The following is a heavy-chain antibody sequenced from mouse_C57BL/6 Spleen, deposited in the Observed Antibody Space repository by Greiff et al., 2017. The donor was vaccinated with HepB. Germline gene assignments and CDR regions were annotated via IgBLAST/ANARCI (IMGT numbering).Heavy chain of an antibody. CDR2: IDPSDSYT. J-gene: IGHJ1*03. D-gene: IGHD2-4*01. V-gene: IGHV1-69*01. CDR1: GYTFTSYW. CDR3: ARGYDYSGDWYFDV. Sequence: VQLQQPGAELVMPGASVKLSCKASGYTFTSYWMHWVKQRPGQGLEWIGEIDPSDSYTNYNQKFKGKSTLTVDKSSSTAYMQLSSLTAEDSAVYYCARGYDYSGDWYFDVWGTGTTVTVSS.